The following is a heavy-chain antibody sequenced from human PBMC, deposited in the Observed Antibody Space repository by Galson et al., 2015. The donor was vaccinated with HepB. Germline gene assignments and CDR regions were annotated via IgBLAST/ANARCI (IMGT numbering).Heavy chain of an antibody. J-gene: IGHJ5*02. CDR3: ARDAGPAGSSWYRSLRWFDP. D-gene: IGHD6-13*01. Sequence: SLRLSCAASGFAFETYAMNWVRQSPEKGLEWISGIGTADGIFYADSVRGRFTISRDNSKNMLYLQMNNLGADDTAVYYCARDAGPAGSSWYRSLRWFDPWGQGTLVTVSS. CDR1: GFAFETYA. V-gene: IGHV3-23*01. CDR2: IGTADGI.